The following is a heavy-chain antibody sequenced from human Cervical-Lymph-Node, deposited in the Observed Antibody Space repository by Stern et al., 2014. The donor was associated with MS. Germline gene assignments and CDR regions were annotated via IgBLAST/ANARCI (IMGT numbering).Heavy chain of an antibody. CDR1: RRSTSGPNY. D-gene: IGHD5-24*01. CDR2: VYTPGTT. V-gene: IGHV4-61*02. J-gene: IGHJ6*02. CDR3: ARAQARWLGNDYSSYYGMDV. Sequence: QVKLQESGPGLLKPSQTLSLTCTVSRRSTSGPNYWSWIRQPAGKGLEGIGHVYTPGTTTYNPSLQSRVAISIDTSKKLISLRLNSVTVADTAVYFCARAQARWLGNDYSSYYGMDVWGQGTTVTVSS.